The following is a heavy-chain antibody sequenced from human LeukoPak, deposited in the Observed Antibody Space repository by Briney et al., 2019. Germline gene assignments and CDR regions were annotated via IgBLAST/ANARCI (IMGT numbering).Heavy chain of an antibody. CDR2: ISGDGGST. V-gene: IGHV3-43*02. J-gene: IGHJ3*02. Sequence: SGGSLRLSCAASGFTFDDYAMHWARQAPGKGLEWVSLISGDGGSTYYADSVKGRFTISRDNSKNSLYLQMNSLRTEDTALYYCAKDRRWLQSGAFDIWGQGTMVTVSS. CDR1: GFTFDDYA. CDR3: AKDRRWLQSGAFDI. D-gene: IGHD5-24*01.